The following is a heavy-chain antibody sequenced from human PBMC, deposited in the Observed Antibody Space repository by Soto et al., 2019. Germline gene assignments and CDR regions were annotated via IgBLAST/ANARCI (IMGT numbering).Heavy chain of an antibody. D-gene: IGHD5-12*01. CDR1: GGSFSGYY. CDR3: ARGDIVATRPDAFDI. V-gene: IGHV4-34*01. CDR2: INHSGST. Sequence: PSETLSLTCAVYGGSFSGYYWSWIRQPPGKGLEWSGEINHSGSTNYNPSLKSRVTISVDTSKNQFSLKLSSVTAADTAVYYCARGDIVATRPDAFDIWGQGTMVTVSS. J-gene: IGHJ3*02.